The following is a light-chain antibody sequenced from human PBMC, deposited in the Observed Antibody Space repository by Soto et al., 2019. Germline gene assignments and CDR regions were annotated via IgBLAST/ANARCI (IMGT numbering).Light chain of an antibody. CDR3: QLET. Sequence: EIVLTQSPGTLSLSPGERATLSCRASQSVSSSYLAWYQQKPGQAPRLLIYGASSRATGIPDRFSGSGSGTDFTLTISRLAPEDFAVYYCQLETF. CDR2: GAS. J-gene: IGKJ1*01. CDR1: QSVSSSY. V-gene: IGKV3-20*01.